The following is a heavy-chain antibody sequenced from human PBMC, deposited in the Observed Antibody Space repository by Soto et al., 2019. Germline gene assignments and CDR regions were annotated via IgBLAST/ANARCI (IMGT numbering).Heavy chain of an antibody. D-gene: IGHD1-1*01. J-gene: IGHJ4*02. Sequence: QVQLQESGPGLVKPSQTLSLTCTVSGGSISSGGYYWSWIRQHPGKGLEWIGYIYYSGSTYYNPSLKTRVTISVDTSKNQSSLKPSSVTAADTAVYYCARAYTYNWNYRFDYWGQGTLVTVSS. CDR2: IYYSGST. CDR1: GGSISSGGYY. V-gene: IGHV4-31*03. CDR3: ARAYTYNWNYRFDY.